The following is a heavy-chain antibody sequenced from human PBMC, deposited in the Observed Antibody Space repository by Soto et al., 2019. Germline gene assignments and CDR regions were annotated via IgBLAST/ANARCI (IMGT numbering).Heavy chain of an antibody. D-gene: IGHD4-17*01. CDR1: GFTFSSYG. Sequence: LRLSCAASGFTFSSYGMHWVRQAPGKGLEWVAVIWYDGSNKYYADSVKGQVTISADKSISTAYLQWSSLKASDTAMYYCARMDRRDYGGKPLDYWGQGTLVTVSS. CDR2: IWYDGSNK. J-gene: IGHJ4*02. V-gene: IGHV3-33*01. CDR3: ARMDRRDYGGKPLDY.